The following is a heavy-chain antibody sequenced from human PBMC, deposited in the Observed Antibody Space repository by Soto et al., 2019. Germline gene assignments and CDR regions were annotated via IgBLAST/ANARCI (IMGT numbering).Heavy chain of an antibody. CDR2: TYYRSKWYN. CDR1: GDSVSSNSAA. D-gene: IGHD6-13*01. Sequence: SRTLSLTCAISGDSVSSNSAAWNWIRQSPSRGLEWLGRTYYRSKWYNDYAVSVKSRITINPDTSKNQFSLQLNSVTPEDTAVYYCARDLIAAAARPYNWFDPWGQGTLVTVSS. V-gene: IGHV6-1*01. CDR3: ARDLIAAAARPYNWFDP. J-gene: IGHJ5*02.